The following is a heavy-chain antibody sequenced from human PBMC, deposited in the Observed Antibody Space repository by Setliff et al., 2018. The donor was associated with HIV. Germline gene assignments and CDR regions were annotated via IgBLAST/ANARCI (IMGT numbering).Heavy chain of an antibody. Sequence: PGGSLRLSCVASGFTISYYGMHWVRQAPGKGLEWVAVISHDGGNKYYADSVKGRFTISGDNSKNTLYLQMNSLRSEDAAVYYCARVRLYNSALDYWGQGTLVTVSS. CDR2: ISHDGGNK. V-gene: IGHV3-30*03. CDR1: GFTISYYG. D-gene: IGHD3-22*01. CDR3: ARVRLYNSALDY. J-gene: IGHJ4*02.